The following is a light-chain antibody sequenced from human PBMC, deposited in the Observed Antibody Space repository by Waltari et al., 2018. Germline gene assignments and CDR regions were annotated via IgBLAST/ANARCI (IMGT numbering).Light chain of an antibody. V-gene: IGKV3-20*01. CDR1: QSVSSSY. J-gene: IGKJ1*01. CDR3: QQYGSSPPTWT. CDR2: GAS. Sequence: EIVLTQSPGTLSLSPGERATLSCRASQSVSSSYLAWYQQKPGQAPRLLIYGASSRATGIPDRFSGSWSGTDFTLTISRLEPEDFAVYYCQQYGSSPPTWTFGQGTKVEIK.